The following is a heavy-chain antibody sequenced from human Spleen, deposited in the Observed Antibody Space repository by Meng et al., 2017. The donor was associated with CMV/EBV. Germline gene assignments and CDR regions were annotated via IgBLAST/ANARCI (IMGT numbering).Heavy chain of an antibody. CDR3: AKKFGWGLNGGARNYGMDV. D-gene: IGHD2-21*01. Sequence: GESLKISCEAAGFTFTNYAMTWVRQAPGKGLEWVSAISGGGADTLYADSVRGRFTISGDNSKGTSYLQMNSLRAEDTAIYYCAKKFGWGLNGGARNYGMDVWGQGTTVTVSS. J-gene: IGHJ6*02. V-gene: IGHV3-23*01. CDR2: ISGGGADT. CDR1: GFTFTNYA.